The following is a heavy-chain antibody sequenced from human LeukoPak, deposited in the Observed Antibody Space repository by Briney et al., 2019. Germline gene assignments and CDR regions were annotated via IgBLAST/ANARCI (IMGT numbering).Heavy chain of an antibody. J-gene: IGHJ4*02. CDR3: ASERLIAAAGTFFY. CDR2: IYYSGST. CDR1: GGSISSYY. D-gene: IGHD6-13*01. Sequence: PSETLSLTCTVSGGSISSYYWSWIRQPPGKGLEWIGYIYYSGSTNYNPSLKSRVTISVDTSKNQFSLKLSSVTAADTAVYYCASERLIAAAGTFFYWGQGTLVTVSS. V-gene: IGHV4-59*12.